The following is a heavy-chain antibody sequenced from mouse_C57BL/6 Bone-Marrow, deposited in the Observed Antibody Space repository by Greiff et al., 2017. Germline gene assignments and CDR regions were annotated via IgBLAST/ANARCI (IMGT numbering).Heavy chain of an antibody. CDR1: GFTFSDYY. V-gene: IGHV5-12*01. J-gene: IGHJ3*01. Sequence: EVKVEESGGGLVQPGGSLKLSCAASGFTFSDYYMYWVRQTPEKRLEWVAYISNGGGSTYSPDTVQGRFTISRDNAKNTLYLQMSRLKSEDTAMYYCARRPTYYGSSYYSYWGQGTLVTVSA. D-gene: IGHD1-1*01. CDR3: ARRPTYYGSSYYSY. CDR2: ISNGGGST.